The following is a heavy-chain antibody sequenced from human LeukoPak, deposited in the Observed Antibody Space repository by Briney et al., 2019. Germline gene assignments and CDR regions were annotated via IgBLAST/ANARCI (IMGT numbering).Heavy chain of an antibody. CDR3: ARDASSWYTDY. CDR1: GFTFSSHG. V-gene: IGHV3-21*01. Sequence: PGGSLRLSCSASGFTFSSHGMNWVRQAPGKGLEWVSFMSGSGTYTSYAGPVKGRFIISRDNAKNSLYLQMNSLRVEDTAVYYCARDASSWYTDYWGQGTLVTVSS. CDR2: MSGSGTYT. J-gene: IGHJ4*02. D-gene: IGHD2-2*01.